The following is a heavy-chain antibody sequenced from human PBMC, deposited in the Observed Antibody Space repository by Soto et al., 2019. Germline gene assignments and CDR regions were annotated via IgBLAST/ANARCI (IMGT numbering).Heavy chain of an antibody. D-gene: IGHD1-1*01. Sequence: GGSLRLSCAASGFTFSNYNMNWVRQAPGKGLEWVSSITSHNYIYYADSVKGRFTISRDNAKNSLYLQMTSLRADDTAVYYCARTFMMGNLKYDYFDPWGQAPLVTVSS. CDR3: ARTFMMGNLKYDYFDP. CDR1: GFTFSNYN. CDR2: ITSHNYI. V-gene: IGHV3-21*01. J-gene: IGHJ5*02.